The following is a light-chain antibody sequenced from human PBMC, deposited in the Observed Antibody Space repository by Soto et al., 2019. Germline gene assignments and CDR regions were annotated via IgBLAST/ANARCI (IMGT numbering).Light chain of an antibody. CDR1: QSVDSST. Sequence: EVVLTQSLGTLSLSPGERATLSCRASQSVDSSTLAWYQQKPGQAPRLLISGASKRATGTPDRFSGIGSGTDFTLTISRLEPEDFAVYYCQHFDDSLTFGGGTKVEIK. J-gene: IGKJ4*01. CDR2: GAS. V-gene: IGKV3-20*01. CDR3: QHFDDSLT.